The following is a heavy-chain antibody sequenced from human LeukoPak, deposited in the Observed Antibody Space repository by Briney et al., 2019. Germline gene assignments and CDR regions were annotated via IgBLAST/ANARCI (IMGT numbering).Heavy chain of an antibody. D-gene: IGHD4-23*01. CDR1: GFTFSSYS. CDR2: ISSSSSTI. CDR3: ASSEYDYGGNSWGPPRAHAFDI. V-gene: IGHV3-48*04. Sequence: PGGPLRLSCAASGFTFSSYSMNWVRQAPGKGLEWVSYISSSSSTIYYADSVKGRFTISRDNAKNSLYLQMNSLRAEDTAVYYCASSEYDYGGNSWGPPRAHAFDIWGQGTMVTVSS. J-gene: IGHJ3*02.